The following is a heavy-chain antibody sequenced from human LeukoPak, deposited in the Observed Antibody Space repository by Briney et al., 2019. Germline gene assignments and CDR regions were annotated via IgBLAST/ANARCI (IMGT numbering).Heavy chain of an antibody. CDR3: ARENCGADCYYYFDY. CDR1: GFTFSSYT. V-gene: IGHV3-48*02. D-gene: IGHD2-21*02. Sequence: PGGSLRLSCAASGFTFSSYTMHWVRQAPGKGLEWVSYISSSSGTIYYADSVKGRFTISRDSAKNSLYLQMNSLRDEDTAVYYCARENCGADCYYYFDYWGQGTLVTVSS. J-gene: IGHJ4*02. CDR2: ISSSSGTI.